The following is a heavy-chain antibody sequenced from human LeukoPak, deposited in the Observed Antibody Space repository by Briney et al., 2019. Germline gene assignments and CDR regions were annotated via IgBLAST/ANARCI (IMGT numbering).Heavy chain of an antibody. J-gene: IGHJ4*02. CDR1: GFTLSTYW. CDR3: ARGRGAY. V-gene: IGHV3-7*01. CDR2: INQDGSEK. Sequence: PGGSLRLSCAASGFTLSTYWMHGVRQAPGMGLECVASINQDGSEKYYVDSVKGRFTISRDNAKKSVYLQMNSLRAEDTAVYYCARGRGAYWGQGTLVTVSS. D-gene: IGHD4/OR15-4a*01.